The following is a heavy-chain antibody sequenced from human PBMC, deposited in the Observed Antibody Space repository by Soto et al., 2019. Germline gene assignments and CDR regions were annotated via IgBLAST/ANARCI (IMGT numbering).Heavy chain of an antibody. D-gene: IGHD5-18*01. CDR3: ARDISGPASGYDWFAP. J-gene: IGHJ5*02. V-gene: IGHV3-11*06. CDR1: GFSLSDYY. Sequence: GGSLRLSCAASGFSLSDYYMSWIRQAPGKGLEWVAHINWSGSYTNYADSVKGRFTISRDNAKNSLYLQMNSLRVEDTAVYYCARDISGPASGYDWFAPWGQGTLVTVSS. CDR2: INWSGSYT.